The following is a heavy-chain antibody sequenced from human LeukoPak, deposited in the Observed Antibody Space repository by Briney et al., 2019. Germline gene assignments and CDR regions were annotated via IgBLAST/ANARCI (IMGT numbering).Heavy chain of an antibody. V-gene: IGHV6-1*01. J-gene: IGHJ4*02. D-gene: IGHD3-16*01. CDR2: TYYRSKWYN. CDR1: GDSVSTNNVA. Sequence: SQTLSLTCAISGDSVSTNNVAWNWIRQSPSRGLEWLGRTYYRSKWYNDYAVSVKSRLTISPDTSKNQFSLQLNSATPDDTAVYYCAREDLGAAYFDFWGQGTLVTVSS. CDR3: AREDLGAAYFDF.